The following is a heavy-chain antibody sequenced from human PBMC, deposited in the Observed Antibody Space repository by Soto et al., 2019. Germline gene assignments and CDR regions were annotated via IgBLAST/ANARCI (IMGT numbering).Heavy chain of an antibody. V-gene: IGHV3-21*01. J-gene: IGHJ4*02. CDR3: ARETPIAGTFFDL. CDR2: ISATRDKT. D-gene: IGHD1-20*01. Sequence: GSLRLSCAASGFIFSSYTMNWFRQAPGKGLEWVASISATRDKTFYAESMKGRFTIFRDNAKKSLFLQLSSLRAEDTAVYYCARETPIAGTFFDLWGQGTLVTVSS. CDR1: GFIFSSYT.